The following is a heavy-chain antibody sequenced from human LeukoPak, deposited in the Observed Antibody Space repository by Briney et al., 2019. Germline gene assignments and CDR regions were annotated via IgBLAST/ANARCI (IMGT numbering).Heavy chain of an antibody. J-gene: IGHJ5*02. CDR2: IYYSGST. CDR1: GGSINSYY. V-gene: IGHV4-59*12. D-gene: IGHD6-19*01. Sequence: KPSETLSLTCTVSGGSINSYYWSWIRQPPGKGLEWIGYIYYSGSTYYNPSLKSRVTISVDTSKNQFSLKLSSVTAADTAVYYCARGGWYHWFDPWGQGTLVTVSS. CDR3: ARGGWYHWFDP.